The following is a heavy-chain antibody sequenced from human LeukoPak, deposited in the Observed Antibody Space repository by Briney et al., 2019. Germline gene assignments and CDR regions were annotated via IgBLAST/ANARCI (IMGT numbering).Heavy chain of an antibody. D-gene: IGHD3-22*01. CDR2: ISTSSSYI. CDR3: AREQLKYYYDSSGYSDY. J-gene: IGHJ4*02. CDR1: GFTFSSYS. V-gene: IGHV3-21*01. Sequence: GGSLRLSFAASGFTFSSYSMNWVRQAPGKGLEWVSSISTSSSYIYYADSVKGRFTISRDNAKNSLYLQMNSLRAEDTAVYYCAREQLKYYYDSSGYSDYWGQGTLVTVSS.